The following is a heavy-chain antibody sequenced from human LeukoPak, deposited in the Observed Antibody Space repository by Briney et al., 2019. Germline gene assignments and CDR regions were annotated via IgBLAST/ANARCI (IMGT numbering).Heavy chain of an antibody. Sequence: GGSLRLSCAASGFTFSSYSMNWVRQAPGKGLGWVSYISSSSSTIYYADSVKGRFTISRDNAKNSLYLQMDSLRAEDTAVYYCARDANYYDSSPLRYWGQGTLVTVSS. CDR3: ARDANYYDSSPLRY. D-gene: IGHD3-22*01. CDR2: ISSSSSTI. J-gene: IGHJ4*02. CDR1: GFTFSSYS. V-gene: IGHV3-48*01.